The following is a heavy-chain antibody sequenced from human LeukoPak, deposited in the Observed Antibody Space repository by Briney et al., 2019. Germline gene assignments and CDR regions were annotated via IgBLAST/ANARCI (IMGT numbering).Heavy chain of an antibody. Sequence: PGGSLRLSCGTSGLTFSSYGMNWVRQAPGKGLEWVAFIRCDGRDTYYAASVKGRFTISRDNSQNTLDLQMNSLRLEDTAMYYCAKDRYSTSSTFTVNPFDYWGQGILVTVSS. CDR3: AKDRYSTSSTFTVNPFDY. D-gene: IGHD2-2*01. V-gene: IGHV3-30*02. J-gene: IGHJ4*02. CDR2: IRCDGRDT. CDR1: GLTFSSYG.